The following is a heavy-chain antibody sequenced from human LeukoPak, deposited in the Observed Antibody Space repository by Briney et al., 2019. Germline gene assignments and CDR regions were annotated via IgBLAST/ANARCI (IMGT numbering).Heavy chain of an antibody. D-gene: IGHD3-10*01. CDR1: GFTFSNHG. CDR2: IWYDGSNK. Sequence: GRSLRLSCAASGFTFSNHGMHWVRQAPGKGLEWVAVIWYDGSNKYYADSVKGRFTISRDNSKNTLCLQMNSLRAEDTAMYYCARDRGVSYFDYWGQGTQVTVSS. CDR3: ARDRGVSYFDY. J-gene: IGHJ4*02. V-gene: IGHV3-33*01.